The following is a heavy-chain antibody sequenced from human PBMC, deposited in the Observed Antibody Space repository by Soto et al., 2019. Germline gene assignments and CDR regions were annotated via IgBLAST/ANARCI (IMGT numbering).Heavy chain of an antibody. CDR3: ARERIAAAGTPLDY. CDR2: INPSGGST. CDR1: GSRLASSS. D-gene: IGHD6-13*01. Sequence: ASVEGPCEASGSRLASSSMHGVGQATGQGLEWMGIINPSGGSTSYAQKFQGRVTMTRDTSTSTVYMELSSLRSEDTAVYYCARERIAAAGTPLDYWGQGTLVTVSS. V-gene: IGHV1-46*03. J-gene: IGHJ4*02.